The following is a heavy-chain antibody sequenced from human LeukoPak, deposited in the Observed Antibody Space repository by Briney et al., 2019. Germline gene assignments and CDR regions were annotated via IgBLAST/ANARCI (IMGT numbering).Heavy chain of an antibody. CDR2: ISSSGSTI. CDR1: GFTFSDYY. V-gene: IGHV3-11*04. D-gene: IGHD3-10*01. CDR3: ARSKTGSGSWFYAFDI. J-gene: IGHJ3*02. Sequence: GGSLRLSCAASGFTFSDYYMSWIRQAPGKGLEWVSYISSSGSTIYYADSVKGRFTISRDNAKNSLYLQMNSLRAEDTAVYYCARSKTGSGSWFYAFDIWGQGTMVTVSS.